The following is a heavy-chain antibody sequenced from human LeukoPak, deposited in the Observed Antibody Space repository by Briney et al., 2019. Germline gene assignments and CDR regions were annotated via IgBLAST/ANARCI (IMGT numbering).Heavy chain of an antibody. CDR2: IIPIFGTS. J-gene: IGHJ4*02. D-gene: IGHD5-18*01. CDR3: AFEGYNYGYN. Sequence: SVKVSCKASGGTFSSYAINWVRQAPGQGLEWMGGIIPIFGTSNYAHKFQGRVTITADESTSTGYMELSSLRSDDTAIYYCAFEGYNYGYNWGQGTLVTVSS. CDR1: GGTFSSYA. V-gene: IGHV1-69*01.